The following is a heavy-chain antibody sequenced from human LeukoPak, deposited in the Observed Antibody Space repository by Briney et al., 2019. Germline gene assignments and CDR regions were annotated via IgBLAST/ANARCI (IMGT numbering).Heavy chain of an antibody. CDR1: GFTFSNYE. J-gene: IGHJ4*02. CDR3: ARDGYNDSSGHDY. Sequence: PGGSLRLSCAASGFTFSNYEMHWVRQAPGKGLEWVANIKQDGSEKYYVDSVKGRFTISRDSAKNSLYLQMNSLRAEDTAVYYCARDGYNDSSGHDYWGQGTLVTVSS. D-gene: IGHD3-22*01. CDR2: IKQDGSEK. V-gene: IGHV3-7*01.